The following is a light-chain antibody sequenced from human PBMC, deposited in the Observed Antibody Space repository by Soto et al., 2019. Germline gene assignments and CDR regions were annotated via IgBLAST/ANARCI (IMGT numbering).Light chain of an antibody. CDR2: YDS. V-gene: IGLV3-21*04. J-gene: IGLJ2*01. CDR3: QVWDSSSDSHVV. Sequence: SYELTQPPSVSVAPGKTARITRGGNNIGSESVHWYQQKPGQAPVLVIYYDSDRPSGIPERFSGSNSGNTATLTISRVEAGDEACYYCQVWDSSSDSHVVFGGGTKLTVL. CDR1: NIGSES.